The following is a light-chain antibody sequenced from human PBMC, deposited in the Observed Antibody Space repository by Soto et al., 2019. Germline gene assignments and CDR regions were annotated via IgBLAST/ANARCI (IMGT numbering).Light chain of an antibody. Sequence: QAVVTQPPSASGTPGQRVTISCSGSSSNIGSNTVNWYQQLPGTAPKLLIYSNNQRPSVVPDRFSGSKSGTSASLAISGLQSEDEADYYCAAWDDSLNAVFGTGTKVTVL. J-gene: IGLJ1*01. CDR3: AAWDDSLNAV. V-gene: IGLV1-44*01. CDR2: SNN. CDR1: SSNIGSNT.